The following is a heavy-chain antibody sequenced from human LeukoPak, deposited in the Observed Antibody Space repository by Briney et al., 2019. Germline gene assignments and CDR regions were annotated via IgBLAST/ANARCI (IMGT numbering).Heavy chain of an antibody. D-gene: IGHD3-22*01. V-gene: IGHV3-48*03. CDR3: AKDQATAMIVVVITLFDY. CDR2: ISSSGSTI. J-gene: IGHJ4*02. Sequence: GGSLRLSCAASGFTFSSYEMNWVRQAPGKGLEWVSYISSSGSTIYYADSVKGRFTISRDNSKNTLYLQMNSLRAEDTAVYYCAKDQATAMIVVVITLFDYWGQGTLVTVSS. CDR1: GFTFSSYE.